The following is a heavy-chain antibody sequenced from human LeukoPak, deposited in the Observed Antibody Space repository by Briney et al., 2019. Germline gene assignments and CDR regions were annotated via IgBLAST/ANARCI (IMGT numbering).Heavy chain of an antibody. CDR1: GGSISSGGYS. D-gene: IGHD3-10*01. J-gene: IGHJ5*02. Sequence: SETLSLTCAVSGGSISSGGYSWSWIRQPPGKGLEWIGYIYHSGSTYYNPSLKSRVTISVDRSKNQFSLKLSSVTAADTAVYYCARVAPNYGSGSFNWFDPWGQGTLVTVSS. CDR3: ARVAPNYGSGSFNWFDP. CDR2: IYHSGST. V-gene: IGHV4-30-2*01.